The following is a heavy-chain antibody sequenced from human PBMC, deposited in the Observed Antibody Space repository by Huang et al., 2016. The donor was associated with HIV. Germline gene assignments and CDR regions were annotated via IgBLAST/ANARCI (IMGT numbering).Heavy chain of an antibody. CDR1: GGSITSHS. J-gene: IGHJ5*02. Sequence: QVQLQESGPGLVKPSETLSLTCTVSGGSITSHSWSWLRQAPGKGLEWIGRVDYSGGTTYNPSSMGRVPLSVSTSKNQFSLKLSYVTAADTAVYYCAREDFWSGYYSNWFDPWGQGTLVTVSS. CDR2: VDYSGGT. CDR3: AREDFWSGYYSNWFDP. D-gene: IGHD3-3*01. V-gene: IGHV4-59*11.